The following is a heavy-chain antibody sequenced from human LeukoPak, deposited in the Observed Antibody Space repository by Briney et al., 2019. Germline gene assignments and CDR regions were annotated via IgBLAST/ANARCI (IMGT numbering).Heavy chain of an antibody. D-gene: IGHD2-15*01. Sequence: GASVKVSCKASGYTFTTYDINWVRQAAGQGLEWMGWMNPNSGNTGFAHKFQGRISMTRNTSKSTAYMELSSLRSEDTAVYYCARGPQAPGYCSGGSCYSFYYYYMEVWGKGTTVTVSS. J-gene: IGHJ6*03. CDR3: ARGPQAPGYCSGGSCYSFYYYYMEV. CDR1: GYTFTTYD. V-gene: IGHV1-8*01. CDR2: MNPNSGNT.